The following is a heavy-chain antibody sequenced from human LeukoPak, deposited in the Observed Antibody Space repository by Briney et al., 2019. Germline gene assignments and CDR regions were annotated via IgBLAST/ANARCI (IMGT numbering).Heavy chain of an antibody. CDR1: GFAFSVDA. D-gene: IGHD5-12*01. V-gene: IGHV3-30-3*01. CDR2: ISYDGSNK. J-gene: IGHJ4*02. Sequence: PGRSLRLSCAASGFAFSVDATHWVRQAPGKGLEWVALISYDGSNKYYADSVKGRFTISRDNSKNTLYLQMNSLRAEDTAVYYCAREFTVANQPRFDFWGQGTLVTVSS. CDR3: AREFTVANQPRFDF.